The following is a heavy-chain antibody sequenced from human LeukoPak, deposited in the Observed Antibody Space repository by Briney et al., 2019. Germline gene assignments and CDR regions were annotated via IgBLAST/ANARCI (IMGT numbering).Heavy chain of an antibody. CDR3: ASHEPETYDSSGYYPTRPFDY. V-gene: IGHV4-59*12. J-gene: IGHJ4*02. D-gene: IGHD3-22*01. CDR2: IYYSGST. Sequence: SETLSLTCTVSGGSISSYYWSWIRQPPGKGLEWIGYIYYSGSTNYNPSLKSRVTISVDTSKNQFSLKLSSVTAADTAVYYCASHEPETYDSSGYYPTRPFDYWGQGTLVTVSS. CDR1: GGSISSYY.